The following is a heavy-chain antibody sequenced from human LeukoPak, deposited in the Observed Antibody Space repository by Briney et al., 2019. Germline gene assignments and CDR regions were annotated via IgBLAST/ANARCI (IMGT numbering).Heavy chain of an antibody. J-gene: IGHJ1*01. CDR3: ARGYGGNSVDGYFQH. Sequence: SVKVPCKASGGTFSSYAISWVRQAPGQGLEWMGGIIPIFGTANYAQKFQGRVTITTDESTSTAYMELSSLRSEDTAVYYCARGYGGNSVDGYFQHWGQGTLVTVSS. CDR1: GGTFSSYA. V-gene: IGHV1-69*05. CDR2: IIPIFGTA. D-gene: IGHD4-23*01.